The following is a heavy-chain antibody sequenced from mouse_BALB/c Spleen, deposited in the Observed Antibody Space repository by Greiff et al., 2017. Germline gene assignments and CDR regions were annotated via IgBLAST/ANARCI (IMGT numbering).Heavy chain of an antibody. Sequence: EVHLVESGGGLVKPGGSLKLSCAASGFAFSSYDMSWVRQTPEKRLEWVAYISSGGGSTYYPDTVKGRFTISRDNAKNTLYLQMSSLKSEDTAMYYCARHEVITTAFDYWGQGTTLTVSS. V-gene: IGHV5-12-1*01. CDR2: ISSGGGST. CDR1: GFAFSSYD. CDR3: ARHEVITTAFDY. J-gene: IGHJ2*01. D-gene: IGHD1-1*01.